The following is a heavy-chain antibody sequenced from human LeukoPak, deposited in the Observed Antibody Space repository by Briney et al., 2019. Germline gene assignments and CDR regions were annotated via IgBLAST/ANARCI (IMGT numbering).Heavy chain of an antibody. CDR2: ISYDGSNK. V-gene: IGHV3-30-3*01. D-gene: IGHD1-26*01. CDR1: GFTFSSYA. CDR3: ARVYWELLLRGAFDI. Sequence: GGSLRLSCAASGFTFSSYAMHWVRQAPGKGLEWVAVISYDGSNKYYADSVKGRFTISRDNSKNTLYLQMNSLRAEDTAVYYCARVYWELLLRGAFDIWGQGTMVTVSS. J-gene: IGHJ3*02.